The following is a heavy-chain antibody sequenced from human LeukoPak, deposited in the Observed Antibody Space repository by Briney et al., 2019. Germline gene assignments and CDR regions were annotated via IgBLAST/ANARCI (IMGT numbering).Heavy chain of an antibody. D-gene: IGHD3-10*01. CDR3: AKGLGITMVRGELAY. CDR2: IRYDGSNK. V-gene: IGHV3-30*02. CDR1: GFTVSSNY. J-gene: IGHJ4*02. Sequence: GGSLRLSCAASGFTVSSNYMSWVRQAPGKGLEWVAFIRYDGSNKYYADFVKGRFTISRDNSKNTLYLQMNSLRAEDTAVYYCAKGLGITMVRGELAYWGQGTLVTVSS.